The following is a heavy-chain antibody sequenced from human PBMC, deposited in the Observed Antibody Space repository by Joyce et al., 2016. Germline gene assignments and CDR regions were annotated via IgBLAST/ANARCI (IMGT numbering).Heavy chain of an antibody. CDR3: ARSQWLAPLMY. CDR2: ITNSGAT. J-gene: IGHJ4*02. D-gene: IGHD6-19*01. V-gene: IGHV4-34*01. Sequence: QVQLQQWGAGLLKPSETLSLTCAVPGGPFRGFFWTWVRQPPGKGLEWIGDITNSGATSYYPSLKSRITFSVDTSKNQVSLKLTSLSAADTAVYYCARSQWLAPLMYWGQGTPVTVSS. CDR1: GGPFRGFF.